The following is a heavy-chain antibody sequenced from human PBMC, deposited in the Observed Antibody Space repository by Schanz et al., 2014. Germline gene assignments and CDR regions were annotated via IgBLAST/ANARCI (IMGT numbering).Heavy chain of an antibody. CDR1: GGTFSSYT. V-gene: IGHV1-18*01. CDR3: ARHRFGVFYYGLDV. CDR2: ISDYNGKT. J-gene: IGHJ6*02. D-gene: IGHD3-10*01. Sequence: QVQLVQSGAEVKKPGASMKVSCKASGGTFSSYTISWVRQAPGLGLEWMGWISDYNGKTNYAQKFQDRVIMSTDRSSSTAYLELRSLTSDDSAIYYCARHRFGVFYYGLDVWGQGTTILVSS.